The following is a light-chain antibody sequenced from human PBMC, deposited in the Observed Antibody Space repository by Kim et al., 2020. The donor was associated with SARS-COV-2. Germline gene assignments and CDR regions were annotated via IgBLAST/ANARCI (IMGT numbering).Light chain of an antibody. CDR3: ATWDDSLRACV. CDR2: RKN. Sequence: GQRVTTSWSGSTSKIGSNSVSWYQQLPGTAPKLLIYRKNQRPSGVPDRFSGSRSGTSASLAISGLRSEDEGDFYCATWDDSLRACVFGGGTQLTVL. J-gene: IGLJ3*02. V-gene: IGLV1-47*01. CDR1: TSKIGSNS.